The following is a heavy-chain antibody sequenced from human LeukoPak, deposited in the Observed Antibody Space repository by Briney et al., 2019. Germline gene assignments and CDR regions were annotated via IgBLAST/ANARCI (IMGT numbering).Heavy chain of an antibody. CDR3: ASGGDILTGYWVLFDY. CDR2: IYYSGST. CDR1: GGSISSSSYY. J-gene: IGHJ4*02. Sequence: SETLSLTCTVSGGSISSSSYYWGWIRQPPGKGLEWIGSIYYSGSTYYNPSRKSRVTISVDTSKNQFSLKLSSVTAADTAVYYCASGGDILTGYWVLFDYWGQGTLVTVSS. V-gene: IGHV4-39*07. D-gene: IGHD3-9*01.